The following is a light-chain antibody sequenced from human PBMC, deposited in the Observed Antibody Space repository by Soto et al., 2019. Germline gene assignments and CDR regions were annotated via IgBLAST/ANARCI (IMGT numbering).Light chain of an antibody. Sequence: IQMTQSPLFLSASIGDRVTITCQASQDITNYLNWYQQKPGKAPKLLIYDASMLERGVPSRFSGGGSGTHFTFTISSLQPEDIATFYCQQYDSFTYSSGQGTKVNIK. J-gene: IGKJ2*03. CDR2: DAS. CDR3: QQYDSFTYS. CDR1: QDITNY. V-gene: IGKV1-33*01.